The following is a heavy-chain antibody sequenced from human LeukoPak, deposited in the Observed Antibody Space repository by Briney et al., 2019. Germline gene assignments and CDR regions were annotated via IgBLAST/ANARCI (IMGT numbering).Heavy chain of an antibody. V-gene: IGHV4-59*12. CDR3: ARGSITVVPAFDI. D-gene: IGHD3-3*01. J-gene: IGHJ3*02. Sequence: SETLSLTCTVSGGSISTYYWSWIRQPPGKGLEWIGDIYHSGRSNCNPSLKSRGTISVDTSKNQFSLKLSSVTAADTAVYYCARGSITVVPAFDIWGQGTKVTVSS. CDR1: GGSISTYY. CDR2: IYHSGRS.